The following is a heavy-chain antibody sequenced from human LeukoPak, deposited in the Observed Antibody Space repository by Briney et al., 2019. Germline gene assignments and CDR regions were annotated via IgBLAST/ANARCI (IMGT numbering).Heavy chain of an antibody. CDR1: GFTFRSYW. V-gene: IGHV3-74*01. CDR2: INPDGSST. CDR3: TTWEPSNY. D-gene: IGHD1-26*01. Sequence: GGSLRLSCAASGFTFRSYWMHWVRQVPGKGLVWVSRINPDGSSTNYAESVKGRFTISRDNAKDTLYLQMNSLRAEDTAVYYCTTWEPSNYWGQGALVTVSS. J-gene: IGHJ4*02.